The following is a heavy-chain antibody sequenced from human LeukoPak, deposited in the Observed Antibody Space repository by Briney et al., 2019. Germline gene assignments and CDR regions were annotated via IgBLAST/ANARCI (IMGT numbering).Heavy chain of an antibody. CDR2: ISSSSSYI. CDR1: GFTFSSYS. J-gene: IGHJ4*02. V-gene: IGHV3-21*04. CDR3: ARGNYYYDSSGSDKLDY. D-gene: IGHD3-22*01. Sequence: GGSLRLSCAASGFTFSSYSMNWVRQAPGKGLEWVSSISSSSSYIYYADSVKGRFTISRDNAKNSLYLQMNSLRAEDTAVYYCARGNYYYDSSGSDKLDYWGQGTLVTVSS.